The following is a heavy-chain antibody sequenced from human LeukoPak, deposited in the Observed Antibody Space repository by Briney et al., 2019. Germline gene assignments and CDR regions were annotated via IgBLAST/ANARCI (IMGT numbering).Heavy chain of an antibody. J-gene: IGHJ4*02. CDR2: IGAYNGNT. D-gene: IGHD6-6*01. V-gene: IGHV1-18*01. CDR1: GYTFTICG. Sequence: ASVTVSFTASGYTFTICGISWVRQAPGQGQGRMGWIGAYNGNTNYAQQLQGRVTMTTDTSTSTAYMELRSLRSDDTAVYYCARDISLISSSPGYWGQGTLVTVSS. CDR3: ARDISLISSSPGY.